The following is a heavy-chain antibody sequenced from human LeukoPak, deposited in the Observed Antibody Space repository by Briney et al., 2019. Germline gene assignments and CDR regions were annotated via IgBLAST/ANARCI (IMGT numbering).Heavy chain of an antibody. CDR1: GYSISTNYY. Sequence: SETLSLTCTVSGYSISTNYYWAWIRQSPGTGLEWIGSVYHNGETYYNPSLKSRVIISVDTSKNQFSLKLRFVTAADTAVYYCARRGPYSGYDFSWFDPWGQGTLVTVSS. CDR3: ARRGPYSGYDFSWFDP. J-gene: IGHJ5*02. V-gene: IGHV4-38-2*02. D-gene: IGHD5-12*01. CDR2: VYHNGET.